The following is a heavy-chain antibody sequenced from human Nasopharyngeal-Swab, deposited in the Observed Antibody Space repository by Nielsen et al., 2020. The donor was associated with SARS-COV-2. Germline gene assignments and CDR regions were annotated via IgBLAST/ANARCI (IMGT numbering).Heavy chain of an antibody. CDR2: ISWNSGSI. J-gene: IGHJ6*02. CDR3: AKAQGATHYYYYGMDV. V-gene: IGHV3-9*01. Sequence: SLKISCAASGFTFDDYAMHWVRQAPGKGLEWVSGISWNSGSIGYADSVKGRFTISRDNAKNSLYLQMNSLRAEDTALYYCAKAQGATHYYYYGMDVWGQGTTVTVSS. CDR1: GFTFDDYA. D-gene: IGHD1-26*01.